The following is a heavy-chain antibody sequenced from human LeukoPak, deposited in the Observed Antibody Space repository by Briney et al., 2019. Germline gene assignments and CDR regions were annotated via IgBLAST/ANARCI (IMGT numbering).Heavy chain of an antibody. V-gene: IGHV1-18*01. CDR3: ARRLGLRWDLQAFDI. CDR2: ISAYNGNT. J-gene: IGHJ3*02. CDR1: GYTFTSYG. Sequence: ASVKVSCKASGYTFTSYGISWVRQAPGQGLEWMGWISAYNGNTNYAQKLQGRVTRNTSISTAYMELSSLRSEDTAVYYCARRLGLRWDLQAFDIWGQGTMVTVSS. D-gene: IGHD4-23*01.